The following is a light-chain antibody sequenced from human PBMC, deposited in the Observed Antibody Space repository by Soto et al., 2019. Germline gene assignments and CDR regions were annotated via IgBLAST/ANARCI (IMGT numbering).Light chain of an antibody. CDR1: QTIDSW. CDR2: KAS. CDR3: QQYHIYSGT. Sequence: DIQMTQFPSTLSASVVDRVTITCRPSQTIDSWLAWYQQRPGKPLNIQIYKASTLASGVPSMFSGSGSGTEFTLTINSLQPDDFATYYCQQYHIYSGTFGQGTKVDIK. V-gene: IGKV1-5*03. J-gene: IGKJ1*01.